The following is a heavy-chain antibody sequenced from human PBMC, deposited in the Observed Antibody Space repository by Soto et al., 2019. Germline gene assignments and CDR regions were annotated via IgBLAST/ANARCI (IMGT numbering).Heavy chain of an antibody. D-gene: IGHD3-16*02. Sequence: ASVKVSCKASGGTFSSYATSWVRQAPGQGLEWMGGIIPIFGTANYAQKFQGRVTITADESTSTAYMELSSLRSEDTAVYYCASRKPGEYDYVWGSYRYKDQNYGMDVWGQGTTVTVSS. CDR3: ASRKPGEYDYVWGSYRYKDQNYGMDV. V-gene: IGHV1-69*13. CDR1: GGTFSSYA. J-gene: IGHJ6*02. CDR2: IIPIFGTA.